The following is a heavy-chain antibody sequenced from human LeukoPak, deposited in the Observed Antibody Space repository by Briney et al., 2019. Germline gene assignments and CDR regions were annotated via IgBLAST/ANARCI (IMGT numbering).Heavy chain of an antibody. J-gene: IGHJ4*02. CDR2: ISYDGSNK. Sequence: GGSLRLSCAASGFTFSSYAMHWVRQAPGKGLEWVAVISYDGSNKYYADSVKGRFTISRDNSKNTLYLQMNSLRAEDTAVYYSARDARAFDYWGQGTLVTVSS. CDR1: GFTFSSYA. CDR3: ARDARAFDY. V-gene: IGHV3-30-3*01.